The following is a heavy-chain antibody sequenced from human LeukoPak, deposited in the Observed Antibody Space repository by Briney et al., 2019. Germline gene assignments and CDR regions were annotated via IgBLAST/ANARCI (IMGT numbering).Heavy chain of an antibody. CDR2: INPDGSST. Sequence: PGGSLSLSFAGSGFIFSNYWMHWVRQAPGKGLVWVARINPDGSSTAYADSVKGRFTLSRDNARKTLFLQMNSLRVDDTAVYYCARAVVPAAVPYFWGQGTLVTVSP. V-gene: IGHV3-74*03. J-gene: IGHJ4*02. CDR1: GFIFSNYW. D-gene: IGHD2-15*01. CDR3: ARAVVPAAVPYF.